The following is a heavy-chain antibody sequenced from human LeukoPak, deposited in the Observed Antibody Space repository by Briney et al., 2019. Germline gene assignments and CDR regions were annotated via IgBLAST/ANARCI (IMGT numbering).Heavy chain of an antibody. D-gene: IGHD2-8*01. Sequence: GGSLRLSCATSGFTLTDYYMTWIRQAPGKGLEWISYISVSGTTMYYADSVKGRFTLSRDNAKNSLYLQMNSLRAEDTAVYYCAKGYCVNDKCSNYDYWGQGTLVTVSS. V-gene: IGHV3-11*01. CDR3: AKGYCVNDKCSNYDY. J-gene: IGHJ4*02. CDR1: GFTLTDYY. CDR2: ISVSGTTM.